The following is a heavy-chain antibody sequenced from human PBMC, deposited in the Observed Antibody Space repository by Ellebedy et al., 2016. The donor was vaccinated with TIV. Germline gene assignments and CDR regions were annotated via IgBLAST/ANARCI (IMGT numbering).Heavy chain of an antibody. CDR2: IYTSGST. J-gene: IGHJ6*03. Sequence: GSLRLXXTVSGGSISSYYWSWIRQPAGKGLEWIGRIYTSGSTNYNPSLKSRVTMSVDTSKNQFSLKLSSVTAADTAVYYCARVVGYCSSTSCYDYYYMDVWGKGTTVTVSS. D-gene: IGHD2-2*01. V-gene: IGHV4-4*07. CDR3: ARVVGYCSSTSCYDYYYMDV. CDR1: GGSISSYY.